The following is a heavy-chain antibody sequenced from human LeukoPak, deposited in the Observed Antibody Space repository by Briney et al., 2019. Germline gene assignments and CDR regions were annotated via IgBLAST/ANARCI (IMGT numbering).Heavy chain of an antibody. J-gene: IGHJ3*02. D-gene: IGHD1-26*01. CDR3: ARHGYEWGLDI. V-gene: IGHV4-39*01. Sequence: SETLSLTCTVSGGSISRSSYYWGWIRQPPGKGLEWIGSIYYSGSTYHNPSLKSRVTISVDTSKNQFSLRLSSVTAADTAVYYCARHGYEWGLDIWGQGTMVTVSS. CDR1: GGSISRSSYY. CDR2: IYYSGST.